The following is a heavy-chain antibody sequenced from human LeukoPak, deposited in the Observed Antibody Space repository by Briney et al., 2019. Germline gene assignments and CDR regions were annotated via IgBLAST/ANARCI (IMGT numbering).Heavy chain of an antibody. Sequence: ASVRVSCKASGYTFTGYDINWVRQATRHGLEWMGWMNPKTGDTGYAQKFQGRVNMTRNTSIDTAYMELSGLRSDDTAVYYCTRGSLSGSSRDYWGQGTLLTVSS. CDR1: GYTFTGYD. J-gene: IGHJ4*02. CDR2: MNPKTGDT. CDR3: TRGSLSGSSRDY. D-gene: IGHD1-26*01. V-gene: IGHV1-8*01.